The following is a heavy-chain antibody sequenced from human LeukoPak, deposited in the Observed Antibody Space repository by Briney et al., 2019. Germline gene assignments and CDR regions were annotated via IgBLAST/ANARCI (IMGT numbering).Heavy chain of an antibody. CDR1: GYTFTSYA. Sequence: ASVKVSCKASGYTFTSYAMHWVRQAPGQRLEWMGWINAGNGNTKYSQKFQGRVTITRDTSASTAYMELSSLRSEDTAVYYCAREVVVVTAQVHYYYGMDVWGQGTTVTVSS. J-gene: IGHJ6*02. CDR3: AREVVVVTAQVHYYYGMDV. V-gene: IGHV1-3*01. CDR2: INAGNGNT. D-gene: IGHD2-15*01.